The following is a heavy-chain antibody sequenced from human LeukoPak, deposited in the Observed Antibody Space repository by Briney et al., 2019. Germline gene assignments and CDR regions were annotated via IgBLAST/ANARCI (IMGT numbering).Heavy chain of an antibody. CDR3: ARDHGDYVSWFDP. CDR1: GVSISSGDYY. J-gene: IGHJ5*02. V-gene: IGHV4-30-4*01. D-gene: IGHD4-17*01. Sequence: EPSETLSLTCTVSGVSISSGDYYWSWIRQPPGKGLEWIGYIYYSGSTYYNPSLKSRVTISVDTSKNQFSLKLSSVTAADTAVYYCARDHGDYVSWFDPWGQGTLVTVSS. CDR2: IYYSGST.